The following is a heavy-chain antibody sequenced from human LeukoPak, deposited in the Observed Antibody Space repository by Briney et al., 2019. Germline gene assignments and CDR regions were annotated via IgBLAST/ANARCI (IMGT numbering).Heavy chain of an antibody. CDR3: ARDDRPIHY. Sequence: PSETLSLTCAVSGYSISSGYYWGWIRQPPGKGLEWIGEINHSGSTNYNPSLKSRVTISVDTSKNQFSLKLSSVTAADTAVYYCARDDRPIHYWGQGTLVTVSS. D-gene: IGHD3-22*01. CDR2: INHSGST. CDR1: GYSISSGYY. J-gene: IGHJ4*02. V-gene: IGHV4-38-2*02.